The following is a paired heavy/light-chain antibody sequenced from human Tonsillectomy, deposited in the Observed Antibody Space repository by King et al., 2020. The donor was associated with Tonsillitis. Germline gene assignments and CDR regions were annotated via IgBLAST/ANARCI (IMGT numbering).Light chain of an antibody. V-gene: IGKV2-40*01. Sequence: DIVMTQTPLSLPVTPGEPASISCRSSQSLLDSDDGNTYLDWYLQKPGQSPQLLIYTLSYRASGVPDRFSGSGSGTDFTLKISRVEADDVGVYYCMQRIEFPYTFGQGTKLEIK. CDR1: QSLLDSDDGNTY. CDR3: MQRIEFPYT. CDR2: TLS. J-gene: IGKJ2*01.
Heavy chain of an antibody. D-gene: IGHD3-10*01. J-gene: IGHJ4*02. CDR1: GFTFSDYG. CDR3: AKDYYGSGSYYPIDY. Sequence: QVQLVESGGGVVQPGRSLRLSCAASGFTFSDYGMHWVRQAPGKGLEWVAVISYDGSNKYYADSVKGRFTISRDNSKNTLYLRMNSLRAEDTAVYYCAKDYYGSGSYYPIDYWGQGTLVTVSS. V-gene: IGHV3-30*18. CDR2: ISYDGSNK.